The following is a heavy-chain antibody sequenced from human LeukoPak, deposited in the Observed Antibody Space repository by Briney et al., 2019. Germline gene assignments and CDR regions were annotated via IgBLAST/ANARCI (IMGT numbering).Heavy chain of an antibody. D-gene: IGHD6-13*01. Sequence: ASVTVSCKASGYTFTSYGISWVRQAPGQGLEWMGWISVYNGNTNYAQKLQGRVTMTTDTSTSTAYMELRSLRSDDTAVYYCARDWRSSSWYYYYYGMDVWGQGTTVTVSS. CDR1: GYTFTSYG. CDR3: ARDWRSSSWYYYYYGMDV. J-gene: IGHJ6*02. V-gene: IGHV1-18*01. CDR2: ISVYNGNT.